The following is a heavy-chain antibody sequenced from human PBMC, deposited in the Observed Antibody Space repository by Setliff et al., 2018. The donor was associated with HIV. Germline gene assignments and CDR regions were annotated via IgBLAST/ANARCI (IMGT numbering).Heavy chain of an antibody. J-gene: IGHJ6*03. V-gene: IGHV3-23*01. CDR1: GFTFSSYW. Sequence: GGSLRLSCAASGFTFSSYWMHWVRQAPGKGLEWVSAITGSGDASSYADSVKGRFTISRDNSKSTVYLQMNSLRVEDTAMYYCAKAPRDGYYYMDVWGKGTTVTVSS. CDR2: ITGSGDAS. CDR3: AKAPRDGYYYMDV.